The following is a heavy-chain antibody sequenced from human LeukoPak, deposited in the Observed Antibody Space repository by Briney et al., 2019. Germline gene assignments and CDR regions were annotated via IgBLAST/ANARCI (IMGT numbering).Heavy chain of an antibody. CDR2: ISSSSSYM. J-gene: IGHJ4*02. CDR1: GFTFSSYS. D-gene: IGHD6-13*01. CDR3: ARGSWSRGFDY. V-gene: IGHV3-21*01. Sequence: GGSLRLSCAASGFTFSSYSMNWVRQAPGKGLEWVSSISSSSSYMYYADSVKGRFTISRDNAKNSLYLQMNSLRAEDTAVYYCARGSWSRGFDYWGQGTLVTVSS.